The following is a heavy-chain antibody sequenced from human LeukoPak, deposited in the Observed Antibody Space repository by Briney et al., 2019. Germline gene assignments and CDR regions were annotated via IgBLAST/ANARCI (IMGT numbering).Heavy chain of an antibody. Sequence: KPSETLSLTCAVYGGSCSGYYWSWIRQPPGKGLEWIGEINHSGSTNYNPSLKSRVTISVDTSKNQFSLKLSSVTAADTAVYYCARFGSGSFDYWGQGTLVTVSS. CDR2: INHSGST. CDR3: ARFGSGSFDY. V-gene: IGHV4-34*01. CDR1: GGSCSGYY. J-gene: IGHJ4*02. D-gene: IGHD3-10*01.